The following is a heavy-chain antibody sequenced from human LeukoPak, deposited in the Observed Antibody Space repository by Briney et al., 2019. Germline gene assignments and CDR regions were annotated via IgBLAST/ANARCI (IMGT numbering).Heavy chain of an antibody. V-gene: IGHV4-59*08. CDR3: ARRVSSGWYDY. J-gene: IGHJ4*02. D-gene: IGHD6-19*01. Sequence: SETLSLTCTVSGGSISSYCWSWIRQPPGKGLEWIGYIYYSGSTNYNPSLKSRVTISVDTSKNQLSLKLSSVTAADTAVYFCARRVSSGWYDYWGQGTLVTVSS. CDR1: GGSISSYC. CDR2: IYYSGST.